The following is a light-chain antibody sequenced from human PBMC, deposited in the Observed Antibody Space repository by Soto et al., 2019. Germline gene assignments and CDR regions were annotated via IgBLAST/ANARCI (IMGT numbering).Light chain of an antibody. CDR2: AAS. CDR3: QQYGSSPLIS. V-gene: IGKV3D-15*02. CDR1: QSVSSN. Sequence: EIVVTQSPATLSVSPGERATLSCRASQSVSSNLAWYQQKPGRAPRLLLYAASTRATGVPARFSGSGSGRDFTLTISGLEPEDFAVYYCQQYGSSPLISFGQGTKVDI. J-gene: IGKJ1*01.